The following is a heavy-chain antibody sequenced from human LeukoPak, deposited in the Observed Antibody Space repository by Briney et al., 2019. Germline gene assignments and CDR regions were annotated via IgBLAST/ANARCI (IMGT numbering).Heavy chain of an antibody. J-gene: IGHJ4*02. V-gene: IGHV3-30-3*01. CDR2: ISYDRSNK. D-gene: IGHD6-13*01. Sequence: GGSLRLSCAASGFTFSSYAMHWVRQAPGKGLEWVAVISYDRSNKYYADSVKGRFTISRDNSKNTLYLQMNSLRAEDTAVYYCARGPGKYSSSWYSDYWGQGTLVTVSS. CDR3: ARGPGKYSSSWYSDY. CDR1: GFTFSSYA.